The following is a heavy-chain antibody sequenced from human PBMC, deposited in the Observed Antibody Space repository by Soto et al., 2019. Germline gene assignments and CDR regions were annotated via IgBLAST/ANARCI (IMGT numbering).Heavy chain of an antibody. D-gene: IGHD3-10*02. V-gene: IGHV1-3*01. Sequence: ASVKVSCKASGYTFTSYAMHWVRQAPGQRLEWMGWINAGNGNTKYSQKFQGRVTITRDTSASTAYMELSSLRSEDTAVYYCARGPLFGTGYYYYGMDVWGQGTTVTVSS. CDR2: INAGNGNT. CDR1: GYTFTSYA. J-gene: IGHJ6*02. CDR3: ARGPLFGTGYYYYGMDV.